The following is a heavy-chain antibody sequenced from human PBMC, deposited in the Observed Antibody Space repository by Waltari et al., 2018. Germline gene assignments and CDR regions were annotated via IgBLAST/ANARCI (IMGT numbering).Heavy chain of an antibody. D-gene: IGHD1-20*01. V-gene: IGHV3-30*04. CDR3: ARDRAYTYAFDI. CDR1: GFTFSSYA. J-gene: IGHJ3*02. Sequence: QVQLVESGVGVVQPGRSLRLSCAASGFTFSSYAMHWVRQAPGKGLEWVAVISYDGSNKYYVDSVKGRFTIYNSKNTLYLQMNSLRAEDTAVYYCARDRAYTYAFDIWGQGTMVTVSS. CDR2: ISYDGSNK.